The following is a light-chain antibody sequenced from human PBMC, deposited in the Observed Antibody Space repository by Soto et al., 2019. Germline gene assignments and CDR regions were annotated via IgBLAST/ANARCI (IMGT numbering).Light chain of an antibody. CDR3: QQYGSSHT. Sequence: EIVLTQSPGTLSLSPGERATLSCRASQSVSSSYLAWYQQKPGQAPRLLIYGASSRATGIPDRFSGSGSGTYFTLTISRLEPEEYAVYYCQQYGSSHTFGQGTKLEIK. CDR2: GAS. J-gene: IGKJ2*01. CDR1: QSVSSSY. V-gene: IGKV3-20*01.